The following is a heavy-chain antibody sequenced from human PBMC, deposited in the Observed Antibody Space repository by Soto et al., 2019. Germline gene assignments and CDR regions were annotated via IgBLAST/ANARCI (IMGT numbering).Heavy chain of an antibody. J-gene: IGHJ6*02. CDR1: GGTSSNFV. CDR3: ARPKRSGYDRGDSYYHTMDV. CDR2: ILPMFGAV. D-gene: IGHD3-3*01. V-gene: IGHV1-69*06. Sequence: QMRLVQSGAEVKNSGSSVKVSCKASGGTSSNFVITWVRQVPGQGLEGLGGILPMFGAVKYAQKFQDRLTITADRSTNTASMELGSLRSEDTAVYYCARPKRSGYDRGDSYYHTMDVWGHGTTVTVS.